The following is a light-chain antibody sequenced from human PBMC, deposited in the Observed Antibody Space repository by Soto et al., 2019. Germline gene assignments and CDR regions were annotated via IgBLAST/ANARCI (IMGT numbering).Light chain of an antibody. CDR2: EGT. V-gene: IGLV2-23*01. CDR3: CSYVGASTYV. CDR1: TSFVGTYNF. Sequence: QSVLTQPASVSGSAGQSITISCTGTTSFVGTYNFVSWYQQHPGKAPQVRIYEGTKRPSGVSNRFSGSTSGSTASLTISGLQTEDEADYYCCSYVGASTYVFGNGTKVTVL. J-gene: IGLJ1*01.